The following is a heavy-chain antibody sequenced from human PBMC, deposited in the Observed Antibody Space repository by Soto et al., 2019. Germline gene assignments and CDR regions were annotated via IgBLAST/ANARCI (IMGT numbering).Heavy chain of an antibody. Sequence: SQTLSLTCTVSGASISSHCWSWIRQPPGKGLEWIAYIYKSGSPRSNPSLESRVTISEDTSKNQFSLKLRSVTAADTAVYYCARVGLEADVGGFGYMDVWGKGTTVTVSS. CDR1: GASISSHC. V-gene: IGHV4-59*11. J-gene: IGHJ6*03. CDR2: IYKSGSP. CDR3: ARVGLEADVGGFGYMDV. D-gene: IGHD6-13*01.